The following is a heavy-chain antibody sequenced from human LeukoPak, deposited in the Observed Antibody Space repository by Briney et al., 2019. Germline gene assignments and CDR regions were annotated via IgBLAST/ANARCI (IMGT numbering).Heavy chain of an antibody. CDR2: IYYGGTT. Sequence: SETLSLTCTVSGGSISPYYWSWIRQPPGKGLEYIGYIYYGGTTDYNPSLKSRVTISVDTSKNQFSLKVTSVGAADTAVYYCARIMQTPWGMDVWGQGTTVTVSS. V-gene: IGHV4-59*01. J-gene: IGHJ6*02. CDR3: ARIMQTPWGMDV. D-gene: IGHD2-15*01. CDR1: GGSISPYY.